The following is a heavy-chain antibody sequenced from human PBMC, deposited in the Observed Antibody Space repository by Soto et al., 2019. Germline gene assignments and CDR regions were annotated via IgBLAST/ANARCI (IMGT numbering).Heavy chain of an antibody. D-gene: IGHD3-3*01. J-gene: IGHJ4*02. Sequence: GGSLRLSCAASGFTFSSYGMHWVRQAPGKGLEWVAVISYDGSNKYYADSVKGRFTISRDNSKNTLYLQMNSLRAEDTAVYYCAKDSIYDFWSGYLIDYWGQGTLVTVSS. CDR2: ISYDGSNK. CDR1: GFTFSSYG. CDR3: AKDSIYDFWSGYLIDY. V-gene: IGHV3-30*18.